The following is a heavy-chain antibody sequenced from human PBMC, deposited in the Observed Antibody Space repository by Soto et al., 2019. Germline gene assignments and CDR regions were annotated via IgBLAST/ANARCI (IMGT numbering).Heavy chain of an antibody. J-gene: IGHJ4*02. D-gene: IGHD1-26*01. Sequence: GGSLRLSCAASGFTFSNYAMNWVRQAPGKGLEWVSAISGGGSTTYYADSVKGRFTISRDNSKNTLYLQMDSLRAEDTALYYCASKDTGTYCGRFDYWGQGTLVTVSS. CDR2: ISGGGSTT. CDR3: ASKDTGTYCGRFDY. CDR1: GFTFSNYA. V-gene: IGHV3-23*01.